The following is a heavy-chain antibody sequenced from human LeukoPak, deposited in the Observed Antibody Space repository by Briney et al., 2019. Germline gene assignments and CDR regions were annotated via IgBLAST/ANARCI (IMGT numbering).Heavy chain of an antibody. V-gene: IGHV3-74*01. Sequence: GGSLRLSCAASGFTFTDYWMHWVRQVPGKGLVWVSIINTDTRGTYYADSVKSRFTISRDNAKSTLYLQMDSLRAEDTAVYYCARAGAYHFDNWGQGTLVTVSS. CDR3: ARAGAYHFDN. J-gene: IGHJ4*02. CDR1: GFTFTDYW. CDR2: INTDTRGT. D-gene: IGHD3-16*01.